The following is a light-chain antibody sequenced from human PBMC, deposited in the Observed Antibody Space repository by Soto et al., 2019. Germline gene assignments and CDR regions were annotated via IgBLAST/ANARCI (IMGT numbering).Light chain of an antibody. CDR3: QQYGSSPL. CDR1: QSISGIY. J-gene: IGKJ5*01. V-gene: IGKV3-20*01. Sequence: IVLTQSPGTLSLFPGERATLSCRASQSISGIYLAWYQQKPGQPPRLLMYAASSRASGIPDRFSGSGSGTDFTLTISRLEPEDFAVYYCQQYGSSPLFGQGTRLEIK. CDR2: AAS.